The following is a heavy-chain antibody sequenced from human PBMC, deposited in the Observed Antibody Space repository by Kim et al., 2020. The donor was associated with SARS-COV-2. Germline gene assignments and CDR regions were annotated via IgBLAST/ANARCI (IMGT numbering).Heavy chain of an antibody. CDR2: IIPIFGTA. V-gene: IGHV1-69*13. CDR3: ARDLHNPRPMVRGVDADP. D-gene: IGHD3-10*01. CDR1: GGTFSSYA. J-gene: IGHJ5*02. Sequence: SVKVSCKASGGTFSSYAISWVRQAPGQGLEWMGGIIPIFGTANYAQKFQGRVTITADESTSTAYMELSSLRSEDTAVYYCARDLHNPRPMVRGVDADPWGQGTLVTVSS.